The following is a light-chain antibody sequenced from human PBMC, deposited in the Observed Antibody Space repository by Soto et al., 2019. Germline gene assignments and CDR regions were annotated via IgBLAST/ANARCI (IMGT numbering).Light chain of an antibody. CDR2: AAS. Sequence: EIVLTQSPGTLSLSPGERVTLSCRASQSVASNYLAWYQQKPGQAPRLLIYAASGRATGIPDRFSGSGYGKDFSLTISRLEPEDVAVSYCQRYGSSPWTFGQGTKVEIK. J-gene: IGKJ1*01. CDR1: QSVASNY. CDR3: QRYGSSPWT. V-gene: IGKV3-20*01.